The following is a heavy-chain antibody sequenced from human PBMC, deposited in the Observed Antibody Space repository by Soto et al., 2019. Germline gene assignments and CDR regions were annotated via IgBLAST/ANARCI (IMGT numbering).Heavy chain of an antibody. V-gene: IGHV3-23*01. CDR2: ISGSGGST. CDR1: GFTFSSYA. D-gene: IGHD5-18*01. Sequence: SGGSLRLSCAASGFTFSSYAMSWVRQAPGKGLEWVSAISGSGGSTYYADSVKGRFTISRDNSKNTLYLQMNSLRAEDTAVYYCAKGGGKLDTAMVKDPSAFDIWGQGTMVTVSS. CDR3: AKGGGKLDTAMVKDPSAFDI. J-gene: IGHJ3*02.